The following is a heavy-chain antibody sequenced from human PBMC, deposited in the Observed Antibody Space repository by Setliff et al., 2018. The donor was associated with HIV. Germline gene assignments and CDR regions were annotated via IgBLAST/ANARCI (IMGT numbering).Heavy chain of an antibody. CDR2: INQDGNKK. J-gene: IGHJ5*02. Sequence: PGGSLRLSCAASGFVFSDFWMSWARQAPGKGLEWVANINQDGNKKYYVGSVQGRFTISRDNAKHSLFLQMNSRRVDDTAVYYCAALSLRTNSVYGIISTRFDPWGQGTLVTV. CDR3: AALSLRTNSVYGIISTRFDP. D-gene: IGHD2-8*01. CDR1: GFVFSDFW. V-gene: IGHV3-7*03.